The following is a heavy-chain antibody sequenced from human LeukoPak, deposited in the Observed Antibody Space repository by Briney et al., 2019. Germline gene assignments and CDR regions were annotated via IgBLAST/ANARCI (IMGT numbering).Heavy chain of an antibody. CDR3: ARDTSRYYYYYGMDV. Sequence: GRSLRLSCAASGFTFSSYAMHWVRQAPGKGLEWVAVMSYDGSNKYYADSVKGRFTISRDNSKNTLYLQMNSLRAEDTAVYYCARDTSRYYYYYGMDVWGQGTTVTVSS. CDR1: GFTFSSYA. CDR2: MSYDGSNK. D-gene: IGHD3-3*01. J-gene: IGHJ6*02. V-gene: IGHV3-30-3*01.